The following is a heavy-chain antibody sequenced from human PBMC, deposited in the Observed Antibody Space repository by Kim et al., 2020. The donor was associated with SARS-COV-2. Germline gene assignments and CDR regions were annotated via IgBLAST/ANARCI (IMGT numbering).Heavy chain of an antibody. CDR2: IRTRASAETT. V-gene: IGHV3-23*01. CDR1: GFTLGNNA. Sequence: GGSLRLSCAASGFTLGNNAMSWVRQAPGRGLEWVSTIRTRASAETTDYADSGNGRFTGSRDISKNTLYLELSSLRADDTALYYRAKDRGGSGGPVFDSWGQGPLVTVSS. J-gene: IGHJ4*02. CDR3: AKDRGGSGGPVFDS. D-gene: IGHD3-3*01.